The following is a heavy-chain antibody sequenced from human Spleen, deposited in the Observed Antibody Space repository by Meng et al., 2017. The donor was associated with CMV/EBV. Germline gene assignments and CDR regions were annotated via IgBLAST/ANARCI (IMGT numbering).Heavy chain of an antibody. V-gene: IGHV3-21*01. CDR2: ISSSSSYI. CDR3: ASSIVGVTNWFDP. Sequence: CAASGFTFSSYSMNWVRQAPGKGLEWVSSISSSSSYIYYADSVKGRFTISRDNAKNSLYLQMNSLRAEDTAVYYCASSIVGVTNWFDPWGQGTLVTVSS. CDR1: GFTFSSYS. J-gene: IGHJ5*02. D-gene: IGHD1-26*01.